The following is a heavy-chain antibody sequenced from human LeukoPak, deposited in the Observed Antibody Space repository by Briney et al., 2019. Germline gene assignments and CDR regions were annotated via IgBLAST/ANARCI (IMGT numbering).Heavy chain of an antibody. CDR3: ARVVAATAFFDY. CDR1: RGSINGYY. Sequence: SETLSLTCTVSRGSINGYYWSWIRQSPGKGLEWIGYIYDTGPTNYNPSLKSRVTISVDTSKNQFSLKVNSVTAADTAVYYCARVVAATAFFDYWGQGALVTASS. V-gene: IGHV4-59*01. CDR2: IYDTGPT. J-gene: IGHJ4*02. D-gene: IGHD6-13*01.